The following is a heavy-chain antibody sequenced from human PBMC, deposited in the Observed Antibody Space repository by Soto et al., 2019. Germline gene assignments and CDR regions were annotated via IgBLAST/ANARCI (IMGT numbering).Heavy chain of an antibody. Sequence: PGGALRLSCAASGFTFSSYAMHWVRQAPGKGLEWVGRIKSKTDGGTTDYAAPVKGRFTISRDDSKNTLYLQMNSLKTEDTAVYYCAKRVARPYFSDYWGQGTLVTVSS. V-gene: IGHV3-15*01. J-gene: IGHJ4*02. D-gene: IGHD5-12*01. CDR3: AKRVARPYFSDY. CDR1: GFTFSSYA. CDR2: IKSKTDGGTT.